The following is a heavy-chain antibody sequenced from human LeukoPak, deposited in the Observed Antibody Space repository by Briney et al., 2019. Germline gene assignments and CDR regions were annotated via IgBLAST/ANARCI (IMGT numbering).Heavy chain of an antibody. CDR2: ILGIA. V-gene: IGHV1-69*02. J-gene: IGHJ3*02. CDR3: ARPYCGGDCYSQAFDI. D-gene: IGHD2-21*02. Sequence: ILGIANYAQKFQGRVTITADKSTSTAYMELSSLRSEDTAVYYCARPYCGGDCYSQAFDIWGQGTMVTVSS.